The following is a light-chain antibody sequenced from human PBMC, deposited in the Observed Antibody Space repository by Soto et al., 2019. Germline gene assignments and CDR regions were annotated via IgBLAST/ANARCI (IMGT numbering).Light chain of an antibody. Sequence: EIVMTQSPATLSVSPGERATLSCRASQSVSGNLAWYQQKPGQPPRLLIHGASTRATGIPARFSASASGTEFTLTISSLQSEDFAVYYCQQYTNWPRTSGQGTKVDI. CDR2: GAS. CDR1: QSVSGN. CDR3: QQYTNWPRT. V-gene: IGKV3-15*01. J-gene: IGKJ1*01.